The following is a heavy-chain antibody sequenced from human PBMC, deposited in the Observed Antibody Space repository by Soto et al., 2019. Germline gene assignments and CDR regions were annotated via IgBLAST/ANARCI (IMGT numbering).Heavy chain of an antibody. CDR3: XXEPSP. CDR1: GASISSGGYY. CDR2: IYYSGST. J-gene: IGHJ5*02. V-gene: IGHV4-31*01. Sequence: QVQLQESGPGLVKPSQTLSLTCTVSGASISSGGYYWGWIRQHPGKGLEWIGYIYYSGSTYYNPXXXXXXXXXXXXXXXXXXXXXXXXXXXXXXXXXXXXEPSPWGQGTLVTVSS.